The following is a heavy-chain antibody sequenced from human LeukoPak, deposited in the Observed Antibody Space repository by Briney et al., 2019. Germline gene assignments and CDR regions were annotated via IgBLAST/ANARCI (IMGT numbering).Heavy chain of an antibody. CDR2: IYYSGST. CDR3: ARDFRAARPTV. V-gene: IGHV4-39*07. CDR1: GGSISSSSYD. J-gene: IGHJ4*02. Sequence: KPAETLSLTCTVSGGSISSSSYDWGWIRQPPGKGREWIGSIYYSGSTYYNPSLKSRVTISVDTSKNQFSLKLSSVTAADTAVYYCARDFRAARPTVWGQGTLVTVSS. D-gene: IGHD6-6*01.